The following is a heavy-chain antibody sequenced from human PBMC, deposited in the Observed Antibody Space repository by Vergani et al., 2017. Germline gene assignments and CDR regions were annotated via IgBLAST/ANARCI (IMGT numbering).Heavy chain of an antibody. Sequence: QVTLKESGPALVKPTQTLTLTCTFSGFSLNTSGMHVTWIRQPPGKALEWLARIDWNDQTYYTTSLRTRITISKDTSKNQVALTKTNMDPVDTATYYCTRTLSDSRGEFSDYWVQGTLVTVSS. V-gene: IGHV2-70*04. CDR1: GFSLNTSGMH. CDR3: TRTLSDSRGEFSDY. CDR2: IDWNDQT. D-gene: IGHD3-22*01. J-gene: IGHJ4*02.